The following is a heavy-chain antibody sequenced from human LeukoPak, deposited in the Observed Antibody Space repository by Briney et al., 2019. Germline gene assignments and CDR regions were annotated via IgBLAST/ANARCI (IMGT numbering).Heavy chain of an antibody. V-gene: IGHV3-23*01. D-gene: IGHD3-9*01. CDR1: AFRFSGHG. CDR2: ITPSGSIS. Sequence: PGRSLRLSRAPAAFRFSGHGINWVRQAPGKGLEWVSGITPSGSISYYADSVKGRFTMSRDNSKNTVSLHMNSLRAEDTALYYCARDLDWGAFDAWGQGTLVIVSS. CDR3: ARDLDWGAFDA. J-gene: IGHJ5*02.